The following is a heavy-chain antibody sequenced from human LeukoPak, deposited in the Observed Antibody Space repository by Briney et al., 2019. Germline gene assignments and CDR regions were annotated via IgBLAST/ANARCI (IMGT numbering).Heavy chain of an antibody. CDR3: ARHVGTYYDFWSGYYGKGPFDY. CDR2: IYHSGST. J-gene: IGHJ4*02. D-gene: IGHD3-3*01. Sequence: KPSETLSLTCAVSGGSISSGGYSWSWIRQPPGKGLEWIGYIYHSGSTYYNPSLKSRVTISVDRSKNQFSLKLSSVTAADTAVYYCARHVGTYYDFWSGYYGKGPFDYWGQGTLVTVSS. V-gene: IGHV4-30-2*01. CDR1: GGSISSGGYS.